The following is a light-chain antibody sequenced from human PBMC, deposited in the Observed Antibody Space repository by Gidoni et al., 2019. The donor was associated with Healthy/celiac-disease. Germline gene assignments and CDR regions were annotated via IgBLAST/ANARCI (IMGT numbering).Light chain of an antibody. Sequence: DIQMTQSPSTLSASVGDRVTITCRASQSISSWLAWYQQKPGKAPKLLFYKASSLESGVPSRFSGSGSGTEFTLTISILQPDDFATYYCQQYNSYPWTFGQGTKVEIK. V-gene: IGKV1-5*03. J-gene: IGKJ1*01. CDR1: QSISSW. CDR2: KAS. CDR3: QQYNSYPWT.